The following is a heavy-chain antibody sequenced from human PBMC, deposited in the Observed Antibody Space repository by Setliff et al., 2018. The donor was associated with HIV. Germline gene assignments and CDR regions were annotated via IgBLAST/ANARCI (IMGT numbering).Heavy chain of an antibody. CDR2: IGQDGSEK. J-gene: IGHJ6*02. CDR3: ARGVRGVVNGMDV. Sequence: GGSLRLSCAASRFDFNNYWMCWVRQAPGKGLEWVANIGQDGSEKNYVDSVKGRFTISRDNAKNSMDLQMNSLRAEDTAVYYCARGVRGVVNGMDVWGQGTTVTV. CDR1: RFDFNNYW. V-gene: IGHV3-7*01. D-gene: IGHD3-10*01.